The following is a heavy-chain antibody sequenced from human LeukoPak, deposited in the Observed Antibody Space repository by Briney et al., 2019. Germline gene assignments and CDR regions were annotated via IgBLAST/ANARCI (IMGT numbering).Heavy chain of an antibody. D-gene: IGHD7-27*01. CDR2: LYHSDSI. CDR3: ARDRLLGIAKGAFDI. Sequence: SAPLTLTCTVSGYSISSGYYWIWLRQPPGKGLEWIVSLYHSDSIYYNSSLGSRTTMSVDTSKNQFPLKLSPVTAADTAVYYCARDRLLGIAKGAFDIWGQGTMVTVSS. CDR1: GYSISSGYY. V-gene: IGHV4-38-2*02. J-gene: IGHJ3*02.